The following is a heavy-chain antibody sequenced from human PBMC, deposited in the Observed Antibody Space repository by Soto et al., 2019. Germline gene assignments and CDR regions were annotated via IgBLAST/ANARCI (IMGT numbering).Heavy chain of an antibody. CDR1: GFTFSTYT. CDR3: ARDHDSGDYTFDY. CDR2: ISSGSSYT. J-gene: IGHJ4*02. V-gene: IGHV3-21*01. Sequence: VQLVESGGGLVKPGGSLRLSCAASGFTFSTYTMNWVRQAPGKGLEWVSSISSGSSYTFYADSVKGRFTISRDNAKNSLSLQMNSLRAEDTAVYYWARDHDSGDYTFDYWGQGTLVTVSS. D-gene: IGHD4-17*01.